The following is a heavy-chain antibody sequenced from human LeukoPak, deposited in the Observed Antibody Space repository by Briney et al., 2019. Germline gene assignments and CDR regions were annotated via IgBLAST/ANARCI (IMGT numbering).Heavy chain of an antibody. CDR2: ISGSGGST. CDR1: GFTFSNHC. D-gene: IGHD1-26*01. V-gene: IGHV3-23*01. Sequence: TGGSLRLSCAASGFTFSNHCMNWVRQAPGKGLEWVSAISGSGGSTYYADSVKGRFTISRDNSKNTLYLQMNSLRVEDTAVYYCATDRGAGPFDYWGQGSLVTVSS. CDR3: ATDRGAGPFDY. J-gene: IGHJ4*02.